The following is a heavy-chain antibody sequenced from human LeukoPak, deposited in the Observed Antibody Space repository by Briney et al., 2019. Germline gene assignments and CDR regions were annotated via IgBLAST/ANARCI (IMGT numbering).Heavy chain of an antibody. D-gene: IGHD3-16*01. CDR3: ARHYGP. V-gene: IGHV4-34*01. CDR1: GGSFSGYY. Sequence: SETLSLTCAVYGGSFSGYYWSWIRQPPGKGLEWIGEINHSGSTNYNPSLKSRVTISVDTSKNQFSLKLSSVTAADTAVYYCARHYGPWGQGPLVPVSS. J-gene: IGHJ5*02. CDR2: INHSGST.